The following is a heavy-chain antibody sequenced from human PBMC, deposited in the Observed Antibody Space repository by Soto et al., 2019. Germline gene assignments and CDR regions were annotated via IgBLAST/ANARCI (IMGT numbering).Heavy chain of an antibody. CDR1: GFTFTKYA. V-gene: IGHV3-23*01. CDR3: AKPTIGWLSDPFDY. Sequence: GGSLRLSCAASGFTFTKYAVNWVHQAPGKGLEWVSGMVGSGDSTYYADSVKGRFTISRDTSKNTLYLQMNSLRAEDTAVYYCAKPTIGWLSDPFDYWGQGTLVTVSS. D-gene: IGHD6-19*01. J-gene: IGHJ4*02. CDR2: MVGSGDST.